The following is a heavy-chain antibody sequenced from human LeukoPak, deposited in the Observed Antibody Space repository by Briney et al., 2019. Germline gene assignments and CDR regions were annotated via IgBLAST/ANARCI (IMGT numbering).Heavy chain of an antibody. D-gene: IGHD3-3*01. Sequence: PSETLSLTCAVYGGSFSGYYWSWIRQPPGKGLEWIGEINHSGSTNYNPSLKSRVTISVDTSKNQFSLKLSSVTAADTAVYYCARDDFWSGYYRGYYYYGMDVWGQGTTVTVSS. CDR3: ARDDFWSGYYRGYYYYGMDV. CDR2: INHSGST. V-gene: IGHV4-34*01. J-gene: IGHJ6*02. CDR1: GGSFSGYY.